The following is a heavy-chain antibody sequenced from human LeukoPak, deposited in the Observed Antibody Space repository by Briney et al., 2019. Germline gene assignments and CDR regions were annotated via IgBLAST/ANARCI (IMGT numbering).Heavy chain of an antibody. CDR3: ARGRYGSGSYFFDY. CDR2: IFTTGST. D-gene: IGHD3-10*01. Sequence: SETLSLTCTVSGGSISSFYWSWIRQPAGKGLDWIGRIFTTGSTNYNPSLKSRVTMSVDTSKNQFSLKLSSVTAADTAVYYCARGRYGSGSYFFDYWGQGSLVTVSS. V-gene: IGHV4-4*07. J-gene: IGHJ4*02. CDR1: GGSISSFY.